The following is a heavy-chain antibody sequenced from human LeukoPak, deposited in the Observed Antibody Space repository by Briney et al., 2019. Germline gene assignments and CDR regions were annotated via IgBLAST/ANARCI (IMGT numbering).Heavy chain of an antibody. J-gene: IGHJ4*02. Sequence: SETLSLTCTVSGGSINNYYWTWLRQPPGKGLECIGDVYYTGSTYYNPSLKSRVTISVDSSKNQFSLKLNSVTAADTAVYYGARDSSTVTTRHFDYWGQGTLVTVSS. CDR1: GGSINNYY. D-gene: IGHD4-17*01. V-gene: IGHV4-59*01. CDR2: VYYTGST. CDR3: ARDSSTVTTRHFDY.